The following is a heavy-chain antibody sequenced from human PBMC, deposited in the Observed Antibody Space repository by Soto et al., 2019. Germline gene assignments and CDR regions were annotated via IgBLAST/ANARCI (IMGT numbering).Heavy chain of an antibody. V-gene: IGHV1-46*03. CDR3: ARALAAAGTGYYYYMDV. D-gene: IGHD6-13*01. CDR2: INPSGGST. CDR1: GYTFTSYY. Sequence: ASVKVSCKASGYTFTSYYMHWVRQAPGQGLEWMGIINPSGGSTSYAQKFQGRVTMTRETSTSTVYMELSSLRSEDTAEYYCARALAAAGTGYYYYMDVWGKGTTVTVSS. J-gene: IGHJ6*03.